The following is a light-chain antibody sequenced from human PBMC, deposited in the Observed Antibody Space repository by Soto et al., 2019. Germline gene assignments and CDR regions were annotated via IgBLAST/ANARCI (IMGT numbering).Light chain of an antibody. CDR1: QSLSSNY. J-gene: IGKJ1*01. Sequence: EIVLTQSPGTLSLSPGERATLSCGASQSLSSNYLAWYQQRPGQSPRLLVYGASSRATGIPDRFSGSGFGTDFALTITSLQSEDFALYYCQQYHNLWTFGQGTKVDIK. CDR2: GAS. CDR3: QQYHNLWT. V-gene: IGKV3-20*01.